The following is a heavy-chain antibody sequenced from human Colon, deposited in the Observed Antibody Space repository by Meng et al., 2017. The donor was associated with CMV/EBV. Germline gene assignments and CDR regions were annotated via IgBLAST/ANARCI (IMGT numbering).Heavy chain of an antibody. J-gene: IGHJ5*02. CDR1: GGSFSGYY. V-gene: IGHV4-34*01. CDR3: ARGLRVPAAIYPYNWFDP. CDR2: INHSGST. Sequence: SETLSLTCAVYGGSFSGYYWSWIRQPPGKGLEWIGAINHSGSTNYNPSLKSRVTISVDTSKNQFSLKLSSVTAADTAVYYCARGLRVPAAIYPYNWFDPWGQGTLVTVSS. D-gene: IGHD2-2*01.